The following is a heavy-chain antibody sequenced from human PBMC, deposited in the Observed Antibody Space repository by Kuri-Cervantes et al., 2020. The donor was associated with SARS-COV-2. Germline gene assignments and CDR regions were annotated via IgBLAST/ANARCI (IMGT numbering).Heavy chain of an antibody. CDR2: IFSNGDK. J-gene: IGHJ5*01. CDR3: ARVLRLETLGLWFDP. CDR1: GFSLTNPKMG. D-gene: IGHD2/OR15-2a*01. Sequence: SGPTLVKPTEILTLTCAVSGFSLTNPKMGVTWIRRPPGKALDWLALIFSNGDKSYNRSLRRGLTISRDTYKSQVFLTMTNVDTVDTATYFCARVLRLETLGLWFDPWGQGILVTVSS. V-gene: IGHV2-26*01.